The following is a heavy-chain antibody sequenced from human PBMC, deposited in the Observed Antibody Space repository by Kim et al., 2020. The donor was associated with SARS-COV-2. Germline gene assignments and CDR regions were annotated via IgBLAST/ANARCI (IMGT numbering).Heavy chain of an antibody. V-gene: IGHV3-23*01. D-gene: IGHD1-26*01. Sequence: KGRFTISRDNSKNTLYLQMNSLRAEDTAVYYCAKDRRVSGSNTPSVRPDYWGQGTLVTVSS. CDR3: AKDRRVSGSNTPSVRPDY. J-gene: IGHJ4*02.